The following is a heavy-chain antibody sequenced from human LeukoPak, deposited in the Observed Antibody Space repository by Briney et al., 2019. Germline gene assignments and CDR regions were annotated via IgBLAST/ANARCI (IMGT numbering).Heavy chain of an antibody. V-gene: IGHV3-20*04. CDR1: GFTFDDYG. CDR2: INWNGGST. J-gene: IGHJ6*02. Sequence: PGGSLRLSCAASGFTFDDYGMSWVRHAPGKGLEWVSGINWNGGSTVSADSVKGRFTISRDNAKNSLYLQMNTLRAEDTPLYYCARYQYYYGIDVWGQGTTITVSS. CDR3: ARYQYYYGIDV.